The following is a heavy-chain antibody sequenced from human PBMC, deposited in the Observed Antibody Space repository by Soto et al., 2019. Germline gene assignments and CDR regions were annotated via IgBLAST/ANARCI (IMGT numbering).Heavy chain of an antibody. CDR1: GFTFSSYS. CDR2: ISRIGTYL. Sequence: EVQLVESGGGLVKPGGSLRLSCAASGFTFSSYSMNWVRQAPGKGLEWVSSISRIGTYLYYADSVKGRFTISRDNAKNSLYLQMNSLRAEDTAVYYCARVHHEFWSGYAPYYYYYYGMDVWGQGTTVTVSS. V-gene: IGHV3-21*01. D-gene: IGHD3-3*01. J-gene: IGHJ6*02. CDR3: ARVHHEFWSGYAPYYYYYYGMDV.